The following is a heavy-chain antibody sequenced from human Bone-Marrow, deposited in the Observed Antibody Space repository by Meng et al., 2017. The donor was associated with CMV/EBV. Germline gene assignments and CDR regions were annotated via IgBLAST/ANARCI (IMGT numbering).Heavy chain of an antibody. CDR1: GFTFSSYA. D-gene: IGHD3-22*01. V-gene: IGHV3-30-3*01. Sequence: GESLKISCAASGFTFSSYAMHWVRQAPGKGLEWVAVISYDGSSKYYADSVKGRFTISRDNSKNTLFLQMNSLRAEDTAMYYCARDKSTFNYYDSSGYSLWGQGTLVTASS. CDR2: ISYDGSSK. CDR3: ARDKSTFNYYDSSGYSL. J-gene: IGHJ4*02.